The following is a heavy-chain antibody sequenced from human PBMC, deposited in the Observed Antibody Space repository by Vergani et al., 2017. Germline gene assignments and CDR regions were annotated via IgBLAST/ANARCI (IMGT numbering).Heavy chain of an antibody. V-gene: IGHV3-30*02. CDR2: IQFDGSNQ. J-gene: IGHJ4*02. CDR1: GFTLSNYD. Sequence: QVQLVESGGGVVQRGGSLRLSCATSGFTLSNYDMQWIRLGPGKGLEFVAFIQFDGSNQYYANPFKGLFTLSRDFSKNTLYLQMNSLRTDDTATYYCAKHFRGWGIDYWGQGTQVIVSS. CDR3: AKHFRGWGIDY. D-gene: IGHD3-16*01.